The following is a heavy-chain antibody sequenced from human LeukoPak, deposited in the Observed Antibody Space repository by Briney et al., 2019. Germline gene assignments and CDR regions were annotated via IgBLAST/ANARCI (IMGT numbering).Heavy chain of an antibody. Sequence: GGSLRLSCAVSGFTFSSYAMSWVRQAPGKGLEWVSGIIANGVNTYYADSVQGRFTISRDNSKNTLYLQMNSLRAEDTAVYYCAKYWVDTVLVPFDYWGQGTLVTVSS. CDR2: IIANGVNT. CDR3: AKYWVDTVLVPFDY. J-gene: IGHJ4*02. D-gene: IGHD5-18*01. V-gene: IGHV3-23*01. CDR1: GFTFSSYA.